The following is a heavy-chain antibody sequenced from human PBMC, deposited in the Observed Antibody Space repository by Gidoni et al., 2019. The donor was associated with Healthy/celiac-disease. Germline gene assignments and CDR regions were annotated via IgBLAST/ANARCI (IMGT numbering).Heavy chain of an antibody. CDR2: ISRSSSYI. CDR3: ARGENYFDY. Sequence: EVQLVESGGGLVKPGGSLRLSCAASGFTFSSYSMNWVRQAPGKGLELVSSISRSSSYIYYADSVKGRFNISRDNAKNSLYLQMNSLRAEDTAVYYCARGENYFDYWGQGTLVTVSS. V-gene: IGHV3-21*01. J-gene: IGHJ4*02. CDR1: GFTFSSYS.